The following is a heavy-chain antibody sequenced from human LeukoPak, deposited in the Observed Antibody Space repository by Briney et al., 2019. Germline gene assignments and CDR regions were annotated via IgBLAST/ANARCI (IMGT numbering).Heavy chain of an antibody. CDR1: GFTFSSYG. V-gene: IGHV3-23*01. CDR3: AKVDMYCSSTSCHYDAFDI. Sequence: PGGSLRLSCAASGFTFSSYGMSWVRQAPGKGLEWVSAISGSGGSTYYADSVKGRFTISRDNSKNTLYLQMNSLRAEDTAVYYCAKVDMYCSSTSCHYDAFDIWGQGTMVTVSS. CDR2: ISGSGGST. D-gene: IGHD2-2*01. J-gene: IGHJ3*02.